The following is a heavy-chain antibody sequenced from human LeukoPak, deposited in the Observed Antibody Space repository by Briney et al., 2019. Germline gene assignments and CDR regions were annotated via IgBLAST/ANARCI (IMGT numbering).Heavy chain of an antibody. J-gene: IGHJ3*02. CDR3: ARADYDSSGYYIWEAFDI. CDR2: IYYSGST. V-gene: IGHV4-59*01. CDR1: GGSISSYY. D-gene: IGHD3-22*01. Sequence: PSETLSLTCTVSGGSISSYYWNWIRQPPGKGLEWIGYIYYSGSTNYNPSLKSRVTISVDTSKNQFSLKLSSVTAADTAVYYCARADYDSSGYYIWEAFDIWGQGTMVTVSS.